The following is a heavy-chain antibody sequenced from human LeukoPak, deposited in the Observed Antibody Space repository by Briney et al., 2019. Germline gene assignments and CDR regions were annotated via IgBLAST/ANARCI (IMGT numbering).Heavy chain of an antibody. J-gene: IGHJ4*02. CDR2: IVQDGNDK. Sequence: GGSLRLSCAASGFTFNSYWMTWVRQAPGKGLEWVANIVQDGNDKFYVDSVKGRFTISRDNAENSLFLQMNSLRAEDTGVYYCASPRYPQLDHWTQGTLVTASS. CDR1: GFTFNSYW. V-gene: IGHV3-7*01. CDR3: ASPRYPQLDH. D-gene: IGHD1-1*01.